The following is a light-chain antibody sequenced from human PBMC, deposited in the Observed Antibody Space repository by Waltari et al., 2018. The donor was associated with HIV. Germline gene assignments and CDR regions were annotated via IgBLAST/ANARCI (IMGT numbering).Light chain of an antibody. Sequence: SHELTQPPSVSVAPGQTAMITCGGNDIARKRGQWYQQKPGQAPVLVISFALDRPSGIPERFSGSVSGNTATLTISRVDAGDEADYYCQVWDRSSDQVIFGGGTKLTVL. CDR2: FAL. V-gene: IGLV3-21*04. CDR3: QVWDRSSDQVI. CDR1: DIARKR. J-gene: IGLJ2*01.